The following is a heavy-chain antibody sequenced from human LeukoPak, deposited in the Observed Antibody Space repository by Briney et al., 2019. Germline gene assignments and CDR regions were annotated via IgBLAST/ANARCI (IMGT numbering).Heavy chain of an antibody. J-gene: IGHJ3*02. CDR2: IYYSGST. CDR1: GGSISSGDYY. D-gene: IGHD3-3*01. Sequence: SQTLSLTCTVSGGSISSGDYYWSWIRQPPGKGLEWIGYIYYSGSTYYNPSLKSRVTISVDTSKNQFSLKLSSVTAADTAVYYCAYYDFWSGGPAFDIWGQGTMVTVSS. CDR3: AYYDFWSGGPAFDI. V-gene: IGHV4-30-4*08.